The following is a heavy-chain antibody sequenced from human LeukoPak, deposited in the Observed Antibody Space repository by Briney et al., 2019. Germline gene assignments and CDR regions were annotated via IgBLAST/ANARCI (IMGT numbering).Heavy chain of an antibody. V-gene: IGHV1-18*01. CDR3: ARASRVRPTLTAFDI. J-gene: IGHJ3*02. CDR2: ISAYNGNT. D-gene: IGHD1-26*01. CDR1: GYTFTSYG. Sequence: ASLKVSCKASGYTFTSYGFSWVRQAPGHGLEWMGWISAYNGNTNYAQKLQGRVTMTTDTSTSTAYMELRSLRSDDTAMYYCARASRVRPTLTAFDIWGQGTVVTVSS.